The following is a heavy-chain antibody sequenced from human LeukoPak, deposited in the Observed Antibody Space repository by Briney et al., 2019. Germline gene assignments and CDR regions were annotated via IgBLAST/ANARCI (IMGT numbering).Heavy chain of an antibody. V-gene: IGHV1-2*02. CDR2: INPNSGGT. CDR3: ARDRGRRRLLLTDAFDI. D-gene: IGHD2/OR15-2a*01. J-gene: IGHJ3*02. CDR1: GYTFTGYY. Sequence: ASVKVSCKASGYTFTGYYMHWVRQAPGQGLEWIGWINPNSGGTNYAQKFQGTVTMTRDTSISTAYMELSRLRSDDTAVYYCARDRGRRRLLLTDAFDIWGQGTMVTVSS.